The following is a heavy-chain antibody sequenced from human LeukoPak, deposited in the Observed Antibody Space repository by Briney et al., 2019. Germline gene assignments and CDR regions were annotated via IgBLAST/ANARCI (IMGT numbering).Heavy chain of an antibody. V-gene: IGHV1-2*02. CDR2: INPNSGGT. CDR1: GYTFTGYY. D-gene: IGHD5-18*01. Sequence: ASVKVSCKASGYTFTGYYIHWVRQAPGQGLEWVGWINPNSGGTYYAQKFQGRVTMTRDTSFSTAYMDLSSLRSDDTAVYYCARDRGNRGYSFNNWGQGTLVTVSS. J-gene: IGHJ4*02. CDR3: ARDRGNRGYSFNN.